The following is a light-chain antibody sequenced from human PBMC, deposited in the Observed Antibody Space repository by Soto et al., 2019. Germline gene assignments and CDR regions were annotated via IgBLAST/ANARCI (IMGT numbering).Light chain of an antibody. CDR1: QDITTY. CDR3: QHSSSTLWT. CDR2: AAS. V-gene: IGKV1-39*01. Sequence: DIQMTQSPSSLSASIGDKVTISCRASQDITTYLNWYQQKPGKAPKLLIYAASTLQSGVPSRFSGSGSGTVFTLSIKNVQPEDFAIYYCQHSSSTLWTFGQGTKVEVK. J-gene: IGKJ1*01.